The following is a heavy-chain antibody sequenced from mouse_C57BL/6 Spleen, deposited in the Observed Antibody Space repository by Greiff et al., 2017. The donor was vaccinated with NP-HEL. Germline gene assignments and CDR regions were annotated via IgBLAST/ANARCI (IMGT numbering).Heavy chain of an antibody. CDR2: ISDGGSYT. J-gene: IGHJ2*01. CDR3: AREKGY. V-gene: IGHV5-4*01. CDR1: GFTFSSYA. Sequence: EVHLVESGGGLVKPGGSLKLSCAASGFTFSSYAMSWVRQTPEKRLEWVATISDGGSYTYYPDNVKGRFTISRDNAKNNLYLQMSHLKSEDTAMYYCAREKGYWGQGTTLTVSS.